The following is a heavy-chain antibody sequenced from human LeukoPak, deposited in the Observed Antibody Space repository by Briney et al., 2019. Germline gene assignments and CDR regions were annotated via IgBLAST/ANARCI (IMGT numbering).Heavy chain of an antibody. CDR3: AREDYGDGFDY. J-gene: IGHJ4*02. CDR2: IYYSGST. D-gene: IGHD4-17*01. CDR1: GGSISSYY. Sequence: SETLSLTCTVSGGSISSYYWRWIRQPPGKGLEWIGYIYYSGSTNYNPSLKSRVTISVDTSKNQFSLKLSSVTAADTAVYYCAREDYGDGFDYWGQGTLVTVSS. V-gene: IGHV4-59*01.